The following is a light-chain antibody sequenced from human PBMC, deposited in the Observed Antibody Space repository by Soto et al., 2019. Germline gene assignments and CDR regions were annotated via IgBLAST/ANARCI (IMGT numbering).Light chain of an antibody. J-gene: IGLJ1*01. V-gene: IGLV2-14*01. CDR1: SSDVGGYNY. Sequence: QPALTQPASVSGSPGQSITISCTGTSSDVGGYNYVSWYQQHPGKAPKLMIYEVSNRPSGVSNRFSGSKSGNTASLTISGLQAEDEADYYCSSYTSSSTKVFVHVTKLPVL. CDR3: SSYTSSSTKV. CDR2: EVS.